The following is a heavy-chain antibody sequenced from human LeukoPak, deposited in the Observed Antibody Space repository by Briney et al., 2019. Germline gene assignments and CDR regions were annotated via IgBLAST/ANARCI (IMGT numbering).Heavy chain of an antibody. CDR3: ARDANYDFWSGYPTNNWFDP. J-gene: IGHJ5*02. CDR1: GGSISGYY. V-gene: IGHV4-59*01. Sequence: PSETLSLTCTVSGGSISGYYWSWIRQPPGKGLEWIGFIYYSGSTNYNPSLKSRVTISVDTSKNQFSLKLSSVTAADTAVYYCARDANYDFWSGYPTNNWFDPWGQGTLVTVSS. D-gene: IGHD3-3*01. CDR2: IYYSGST.